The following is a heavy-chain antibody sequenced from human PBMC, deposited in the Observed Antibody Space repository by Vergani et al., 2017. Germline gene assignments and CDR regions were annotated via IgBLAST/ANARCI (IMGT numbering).Heavy chain of an antibody. J-gene: IGHJ3*02. V-gene: IGHV1-46*01. D-gene: IGHD1-26*01. CDR2: INPTGGSI. CDR3: ARTVGSAAFDI. Sequence: QVQLVQSGAEVKKPGASAKISCKASGYTFTNFFMHWVRQAPGQGLEWMGIINPTGGSISYAQKFQGRVTITADESTSTAYMELSSLRSEDTAVYYCARTVGSAAFDIWGQGTMVTVSS. CDR1: GYTFTNFF.